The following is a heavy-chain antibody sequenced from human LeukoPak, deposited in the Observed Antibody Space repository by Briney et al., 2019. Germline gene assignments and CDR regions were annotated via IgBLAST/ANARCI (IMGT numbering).Heavy chain of an antibody. Sequence: GASLRLSCGASGFTFSNVAMTSVRAAPRRGLEWVSALSGIGFNTYYADSLKSPFTISRDNSKNTLYLQMNRLRAEDTAVYYCAKMAGQQLGDDAMDVWGKGTTLTVSS. J-gene: IGHJ6*03. V-gene: IGHV3-23*01. CDR2: LSGIGFNT. CDR3: AKMAGQQLGDDAMDV. CDR1: GFTFSNVA. D-gene: IGHD6-13*01.